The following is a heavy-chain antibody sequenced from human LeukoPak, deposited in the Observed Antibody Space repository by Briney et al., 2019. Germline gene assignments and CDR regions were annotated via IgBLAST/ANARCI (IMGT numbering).Heavy chain of an antibody. CDR1: GYTFATYY. CDR3: ARVLAYCTDSSCPGMDV. V-gene: IGHV1-46*01. Sequence: ASVKDSCKASGYTFATYYLNWVRQAPERGLEWMGKIDPNYGFAYYAQKFQGRVTMTRDTSTSTVYMEVNSLTSDDTAVYYCARVLAYCTDSSCPGMDVWGQGTTVTVSS. CDR2: IDPNYGFA. D-gene: IGHD2-8*02. J-gene: IGHJ6*02.